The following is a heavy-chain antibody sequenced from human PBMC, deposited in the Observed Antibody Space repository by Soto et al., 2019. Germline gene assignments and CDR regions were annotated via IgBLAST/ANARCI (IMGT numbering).Heavy chain of an antibody. J-gene: IGHJ6*02. CDR1: GFTFSSYA. CDR2: ISGSGGST. CDR3: AKDQSRYSYGSAALYYYYGMDV. V-gene: IGHV3-23*01. D-gene: IGHD5-18*01. Sequence: GGSLRLSCAASGFTFSSYAMSWVRQAPGKGLEWVSAISGSGGSTYYADSVKGRFTISRDNSKNTLYLQMNSLRAEDTAVYYCAKDQSRYSYGSAALYYYYGMDVWGQGTTVTVSS.